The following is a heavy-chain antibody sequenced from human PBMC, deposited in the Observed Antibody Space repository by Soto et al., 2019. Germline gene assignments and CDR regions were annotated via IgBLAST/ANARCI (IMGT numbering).Heavy chain of an antibody. D-gene: IGHD6-13*01. J-gene: IGHJ6*02. CDR2: INPNSGGT. CDR3: ERFRMAAAGTVDYGRYV. Sequence: ASVKVSCKASGYTFTGYYMHWVRQAPGQGLEWMGWINPNSGGTNYAQKFQGWVTMTRDTSISTAYMELSRLRSDDTAVYYCERFRMAAAGTVDYGRYVWAQGTTVTVSS. CDR1: GYTFTGYY. V-gene: IGHV1-2*04.